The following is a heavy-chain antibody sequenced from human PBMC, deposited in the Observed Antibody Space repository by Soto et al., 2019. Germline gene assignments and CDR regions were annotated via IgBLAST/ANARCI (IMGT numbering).Heavy chain of an antibody. J-gene: IGHJ6*02. CDR2: IIPIFGTA. CDR3: ARPPSHSYYYGMDI. CDR1: GGTFSSYA. V-gene: IGHV1-69*12. Sequence: QVQLVQSGAEVKKPGSSVKVSCKASGGTFSSYAISWVRQAPGQGLEWMGGIIPIFGTANYAQKFQGRGRITAAESTSTAYMERSSLRSEDTAVYYCARPPSHSYYYGMDIWGQGTTVTVSS.